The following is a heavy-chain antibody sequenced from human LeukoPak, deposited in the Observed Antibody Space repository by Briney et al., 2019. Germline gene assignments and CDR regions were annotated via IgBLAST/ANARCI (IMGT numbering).Heavy chain of an antibody. CDR2: IYLYGTT. D-gene: IGHD1-26*01. Sequence: GSLRLSCAASGFTFSNSWMTWVRQSPVKGLEWIGEIYLYGTTNYNPSLKSRVTMSVDRSKNQFSLKLSSVTAADTAVYYCARQKWEQQGRDYYFNGLDVWGPGTTVTVSS. V-gene: IGHV4-4*02. J-gene: IGHJ6*02. CDR3: ARQKWEQQGRDYYFNGLDV. CDR1: GFTFSNSW.